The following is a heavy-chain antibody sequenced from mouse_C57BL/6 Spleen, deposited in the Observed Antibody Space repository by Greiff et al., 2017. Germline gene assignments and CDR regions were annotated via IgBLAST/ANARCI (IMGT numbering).Heavy chain of an antibody. D-gene: IGHD1-1*01. CDR2: IDPEDGDT. CDR3: APSSDYGSSYFVY. Sequence: VQLQQSGAELVKPGASVKLSCTASGFNIKDYYMHWVKQRTEQGLEWIGRIDPEDGDTKYAPKFQGKATITADTSSNTAYLQLSSLTSEDTAVYYCAPSSDYGSSYFVYWGQGTTLTVSS. CDR1: GFNIKDYY. J-gene: IGHJ2*01. V-gene: IGHV14-2*01.